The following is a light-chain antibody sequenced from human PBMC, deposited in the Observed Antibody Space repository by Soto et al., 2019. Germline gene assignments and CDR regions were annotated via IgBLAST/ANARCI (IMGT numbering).Light chain of an antibody. CDR3: AAGDDSLNAGV. V-gene: IGLV1-44*01. J-gene: IGLJ3*02. CDR2: SNN. CDR1: SSNIGSNT. Sequence: QSVLTQPPSASGTPGQRVTISCSGSSSNIGSNTVNWYQQLPGTAPKLLIYSNNQRPSGVPDRFSGSKSGTSASLAISGLQSEDEADYYWAAGDDSLNAGVFGGGTTLTVL.